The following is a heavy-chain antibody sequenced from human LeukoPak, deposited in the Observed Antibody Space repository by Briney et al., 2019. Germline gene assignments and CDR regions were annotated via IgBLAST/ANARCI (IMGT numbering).Heavy chain of an antibody. CDR1: GFTFDTYG. Sequence: GGSLRLSCAASGFTFDTYGMLWVRQASGKGLEWVAVIAYDGSNKYYADSVKGRFTISRDNSKNTLYLQMNSLRGEDTAVYYCAKEKAIGTINYGLDVWGQGTTVTVSS. V-gene: IGHV3-30*18. CDR2: IAYDGSNK. D-gene: IGHD1-1*01. CDR3: AKEKAIGTINYGLDV. J-gene: IGHJ6*02.